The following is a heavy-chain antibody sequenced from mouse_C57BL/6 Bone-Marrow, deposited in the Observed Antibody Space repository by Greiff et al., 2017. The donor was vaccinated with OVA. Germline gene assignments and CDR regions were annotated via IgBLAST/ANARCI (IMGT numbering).Heavy chain of an antibody. D-gene: IGHD1-1*01. V-gene: IGHV1-15*01. Sequence: QVQLQQSGAELVRPGASVTLSCKASGYTFTDYEMHWVKQTPVHGLEWIGAIDPETGGTAYNQKFKGKAILTADKSSSTAYMELRSLTSEDSAVYYWTRWKILITTVVATDFDVWGTGTTVTVSS. J-gene: IGHJ1*03. CDR3: TRWKILITTVVATDFDV. CDR1: GYTFTDYE. CDR2: IDPETGGT.